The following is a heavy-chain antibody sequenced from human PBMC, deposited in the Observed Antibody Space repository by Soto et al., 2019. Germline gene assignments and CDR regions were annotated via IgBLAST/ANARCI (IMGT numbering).Heavy chain of an antibody. CDR1: GFSFTNSW. V-gene: IGHV3-7*03. CDR2: INADGSGT. J-gene: IGHJ4*02. D-gene: IGHD2-15*01. CDR3: ATPGCGSATCYSS. Sequence: EVQVMVESGGGLVQPGGSLRISCVASGFSFTNSWMSWVRQIPGKGLEWVATINADGSGTHSVDSAEGRLSVSRDNSKALLYLQMSRLIPEDTAVYYCATPGCGSATCYSSWGQGNQVSVSS.